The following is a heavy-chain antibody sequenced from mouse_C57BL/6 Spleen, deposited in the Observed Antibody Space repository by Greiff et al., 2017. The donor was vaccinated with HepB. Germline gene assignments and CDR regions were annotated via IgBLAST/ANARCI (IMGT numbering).Heavy chain of an antibody. CDR2: INPGSGGT. CDR1: GYAFTNYL. J-gene: IGHJ4*01. V-gene: IGHV1-54*01. D-gene: IGHD1-1*01. CDR3: ARRYGSSLFYAMDY. Sequence: VQLQQSGAELVRPGTSVKVSCKASGYAFTNYLIEWVKQRPGQGLEWIGVINPGSGGTNYNEKFKGKATLTADKSSSTAYMQLSSLTSEDSAVYFCARRYGSSLFYAMDYWGQGTSVTVSS.